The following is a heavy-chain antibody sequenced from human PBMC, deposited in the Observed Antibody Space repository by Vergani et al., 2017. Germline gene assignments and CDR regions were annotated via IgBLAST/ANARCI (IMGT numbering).Heavy chain of an antibody. J-gene: IGHJ4*02. CDR3: ARHKINWNAFGY. CDR2: IYHSGST. CDR1: GYSISSGYY. V-gene: IGHV4-38-2*01. D-gene: IGHD1-1*01. Sequence: QVQLPESGPGLVKPSETLSLTCAVSGYSISSGYYWGWIRPPPGKGLEWIGCIYHSGSTYYKPSLKSRVTVSVDTSKNQFSLTLSSVTAADTAVYYCARHKINWNAFGYWGQGTLVTVSS.